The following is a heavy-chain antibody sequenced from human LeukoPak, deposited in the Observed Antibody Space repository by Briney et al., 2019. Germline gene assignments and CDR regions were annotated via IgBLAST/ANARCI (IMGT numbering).Heavy chain of an antibody. V-gene: IGHV3-23*01. CDR2: ISGSGGST. CDR1: GFTFSSYG. Sequence: GGSLRLSCAASGFTFSSYGMSWVRQAPGKGLEWVSAISGSGGSTYYADSVKGRFTISRDNAKNSLYLQMNSLRAEDTAVYYCARDRGGYYFDYWGQGTLVTVSS. CDR3: ARDRGGYYFDY. D-gene: IGHD3-22*01. J-gene: IGHJ4*02.